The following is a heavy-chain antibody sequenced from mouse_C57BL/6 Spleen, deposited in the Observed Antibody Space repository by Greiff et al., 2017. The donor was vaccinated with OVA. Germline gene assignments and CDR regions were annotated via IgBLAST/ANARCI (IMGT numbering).Heavy chain of an antibody. J-gene: IGHJ1*03. CDR3: TRGAPASPYWYFDV. CDR2: ISSGGDYI. CDR1: GFTFSSYA. D-gene: IGHD6-1*01. V-gene: IGHV5-9-1*02. Sequence: EVQRVESGEGLVKPGGSLKLSCAASGFTFSSYAMSWVRQTPEKRLEWVAYISSGGDYIYYADTVKGRFTISRDNARNTLYLQMSSLKSEDTAMYYCTRGAPASPYWYFDVWGTGTTVTVSS.